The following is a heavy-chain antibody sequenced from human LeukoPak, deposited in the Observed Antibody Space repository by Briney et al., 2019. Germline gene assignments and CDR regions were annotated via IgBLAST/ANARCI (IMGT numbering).Heavy chain of an antibody. Sequence: VASVKVSFKASGYTFTSYAMHWVRQAPGQRLEWMGWINAGNGNTKYSQKFQGRVTITRDTSASTAYMELSSLRSEDTAVYYCARRGSGTDFDYWGQGTLVTVSS. CDR2: INAGNGNT. V-gene: IGHV1-3*01. CDR3: ARRGSGTDFDY. CDR1: GYTFTSYA. J-gene: IGHJ4*02. D-gene: IGHD3-10*01.